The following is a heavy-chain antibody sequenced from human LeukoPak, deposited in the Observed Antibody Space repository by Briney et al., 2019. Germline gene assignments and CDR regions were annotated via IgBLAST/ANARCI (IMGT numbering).Heavy chain of an antibody. J-gene: IGHJ4*02. CDR1: GFSLSTSGVG. CDR2: IYWDDDK. CDR3: AHSLRGYCSGGSCYPGYFDY. V-gene: IGHV2-5*02. Sequence: KESGPTLVKPTQTLTLTCTFSGFSLSTSGVGVGWIRQPPGKALEWLALIYWDDDKRYSPSLESRLTITKDTSKNQVVLTMTNMDPVDTATYYCAHSLRGYCSGGSCYPGYFDYWGQGTLVTVSS. D-gene: IGHD2-15*01.